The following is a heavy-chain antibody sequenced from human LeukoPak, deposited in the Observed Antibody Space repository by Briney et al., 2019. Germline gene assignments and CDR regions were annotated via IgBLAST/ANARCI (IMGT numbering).Heavy chain of an antibody. CDR1: GYTFTSYG. CDR2: ISAYNGNT. J-gene: IGHJ4*02. CDR3: ARDDRWQIAVAGTFDY. Sequence: ASVKVSCKASGYTFTSYGISWVRQAPGQGLEWMGWISAYNGNTNYAQKLQGRVTMTTDTSTSTAYMELRSLRSDDTAVYYCARDDRWQIAVAGTFDYRGQGTLVTVSS. V-gene: IGHV1-18*01. D-gene: IGHD6-19*01.